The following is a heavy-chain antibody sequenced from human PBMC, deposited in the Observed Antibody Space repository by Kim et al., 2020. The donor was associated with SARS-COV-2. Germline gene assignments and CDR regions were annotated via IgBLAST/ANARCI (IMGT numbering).Heavy chain of an antibody. D-gene: IGHD3-22*01. Sequence: GGSLRLSCAASGFTFDDYAMHWVRQAPGKGLEWVSGISWNSGSTDYADSVKGRFTISRDNAKNTLYLQMNSLRAEDTALYYCAKDMGNDRSGSYYVYWG. J-gene: IGHJ4*01. CDR2: ISWNSGST. CDR3: AKDMGNDRSGSYYVY. V-gene: IGHV3-9*01. CDR1: GFTFDDYA.